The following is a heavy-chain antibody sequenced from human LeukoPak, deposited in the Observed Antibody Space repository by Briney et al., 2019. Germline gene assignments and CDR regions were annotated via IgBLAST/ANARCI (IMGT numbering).Heavy chain of an antibody. CDR2: IYYSGST. V-gene: IGHV4-39*01. D-gene: IGHD4/OR15-4a*01. Sequence: SETLSLTCTVSGGSISSSSYYWGWIRQPPGKGLEWIGSIYYSGSTYYNPSLKSRVTISVDTSKNQFSLKLSSVTAADTAVYYCARSWNPNYYYYYYYYMDVWGKGTTVTVSS. CDR1: GGSISSSSYY. J-gene: IGHJ6*03. CDR3: ARSWNPNYYYYYYYYMDV.